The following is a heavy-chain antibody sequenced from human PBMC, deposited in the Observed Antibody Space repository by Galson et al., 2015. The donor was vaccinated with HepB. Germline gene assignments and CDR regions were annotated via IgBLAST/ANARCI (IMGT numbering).Heavy chain of an antibody. D-gene: IGHD2-15*01. J-gene: IGHJ4*02. CDR3: ARAYCSSGTCPIGSY. V-gene: IGHV1-46*01. CDR2: IDPSGGRT. CDR1: GYTFTSYS. Sequence: SVKVSCKASGYTFTSYSMHWVRQAPGQGLEWMGVIDPSGGRTTYAQKFQGRVHMTRDTSTSTVYMELSSLTFEDTALYFCARAYCSSGTCPIGSYWGQGALVTVSS.